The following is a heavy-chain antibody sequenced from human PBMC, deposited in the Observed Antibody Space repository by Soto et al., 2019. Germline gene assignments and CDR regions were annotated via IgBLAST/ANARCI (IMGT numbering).Heavy chain of an antibody. D-gene: IGHD5-18*01. CDR3: ARVNTTLVDHFDC. V-gene: IGHV3-53*01. Sequence: PGGSLTLSCVVSGFSVGGSAIFWVRQATGKGLEWVSLMHRGGSTDNADSVKGRFTTSRDKSKNTLYLHMNGLRVEDTAVYYCARVNTTLVDHFDCRGQGTLVTVS. J-gene: IGHJ4*02. CDR2: MHRGGST. CDR1: GFSVGGSA.